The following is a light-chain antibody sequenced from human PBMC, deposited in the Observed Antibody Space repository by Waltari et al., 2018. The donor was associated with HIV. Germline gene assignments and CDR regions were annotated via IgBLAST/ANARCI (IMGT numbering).Light chain of an antibody. Sequence: NFMLPQPHSVSESPGNTVTIPCPRISGNIAIIYVQWYQQRAGNSPTAVIYENKQKPSGVPVRFSGSIDSSSNSASLTISGLKTEDEADYYCQSYDNNNVLFGGGTKLTVL. CDR2: ENK. CDR1: SGNIAIIY. J-gene: IGLJ2*01. CDR3: QSYDNNNVL. V-gene: IGLV6-57*01.